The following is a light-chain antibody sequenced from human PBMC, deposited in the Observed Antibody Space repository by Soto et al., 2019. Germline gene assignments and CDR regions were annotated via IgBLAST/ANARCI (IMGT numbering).Light chain of an antibody. J-gene: IGKJ4*01. CDR1: QGISSW. CDR3: QQTSSFPLT. V-gene: IGKV1-12*01. CDR2: GAS. Sequence: IQMTQSPSSVSASVGDRVTITCLANQGISSWLAWYQQRPGKAPTLLIYGASRLRSGVPSRFSGSGSGTDFTLTIDTLQPEDSATYYCQQTSSFPLTFGGGTKVDIK.